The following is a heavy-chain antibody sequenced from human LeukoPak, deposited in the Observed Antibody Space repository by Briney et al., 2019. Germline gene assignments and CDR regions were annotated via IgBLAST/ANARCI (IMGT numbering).Heavy chain of an antibody. J-gene: IGHJ4*02. CDR2: IIPIFGTA. Sequence: ASVKVSCKASGGTFSSYAISWVRQAPGQGLEWMGGIIPIFGTANYAQKSQGRVTITADESTSTAYMELSSLRSEDTAVYYCARTIAAAGGNDYWGQGTLVTVSS. V-gene: IGHV1-69*01. CDR1: GGTFSSYA. CDR3: ARTIAAAGGNDY. D-gene: IGHD6-13*01.